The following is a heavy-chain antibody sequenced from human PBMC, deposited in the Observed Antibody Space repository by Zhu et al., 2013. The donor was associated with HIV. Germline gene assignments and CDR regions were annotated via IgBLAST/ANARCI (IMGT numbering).Heavy chain of an antibody. CDR1: GGTFSSYA. Sequence: QVQLVQSGAEVKKPGSSVKVSCKASGGTFSSYAISWVRQAPGQGLEWMGGIIPNLSTANYAQKFQGRVTITADESTTTAYMELSSLRSEDTAVYYCARGVGDTAMVLLGYYYYYGMDVWGQGTTVTVSS. CDR2: IIPNLSTA. CDR3: ARGVGDTAMVLLGYYYYYGMDV. J-gene: IGHJ6*02. V-gene: IGHV1-69*11. D-gene: IGHD5-18*01.